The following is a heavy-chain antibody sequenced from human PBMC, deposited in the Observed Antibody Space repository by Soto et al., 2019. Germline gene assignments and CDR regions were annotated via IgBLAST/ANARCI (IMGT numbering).Heavy chain of an antibody. V-gene: IGHV4-59*01. Sequence: QVQLQESGPGLVKPSETLSLTGTVSGGSISSYYWSWIRQPPGKGLGWSGYIYYSGSTNYNPSLKSRVTISVDTSKNQFSLKLSSVIAEDTAVYFCARVYSDDAVDIWGQGTMVTVSS. CDR3: ARVYSDDAVDI. J-gene: IGHJ3*02. D-gene: IGHD1-26*01. CDR1: GGSISSYY. CDR2: IYYSGST.